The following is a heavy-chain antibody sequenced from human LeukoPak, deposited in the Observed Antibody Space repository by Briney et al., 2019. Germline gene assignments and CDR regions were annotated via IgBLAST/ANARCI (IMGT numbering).Heavy chain of an antibody. CDR1: GGSFSGYY. CDR3: ARQRDGYNPPRHYYFDY. D-gene: IGHD5-24*01. CDR2: INHSGST. Sequence: SETLSLTCAVYGGSFSGYYWSWIRQPPGKGLEWIGEINHSGSTNYNPSLKSRVTISVDTSKNQFSLKLSSVTAADTAVYYCARQRDGYNPPRHYYFDYWGQGTMVTVSS. V-gene: IGHV4-34*01. J-gene: IGHJ4*02.